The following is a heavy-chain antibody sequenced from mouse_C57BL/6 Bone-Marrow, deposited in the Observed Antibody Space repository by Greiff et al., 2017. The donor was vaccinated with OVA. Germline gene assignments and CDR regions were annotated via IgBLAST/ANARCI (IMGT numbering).Heavy chain of an antibody. CDR2: ISSGGDYI. V-gene: IGHV5-9-1*02. D-gene: IGHD1-1*01. CDR1: GFTFSSYA. J-gene: IGHJ2*01. Sequence: EVQGVESGEGLVKPGGSLKLSCAASGFTFSSYAMSWVRQTPEKRLEWVAYISSGGDYIYYADTVKGRFTISRDNARNTLYLQMSSLKSEDTAMYYCTRDPSYYGSSYPYYFDYWGQGTTLTVSS. CDR3: TRDPSYYGSSYPYYFDY.